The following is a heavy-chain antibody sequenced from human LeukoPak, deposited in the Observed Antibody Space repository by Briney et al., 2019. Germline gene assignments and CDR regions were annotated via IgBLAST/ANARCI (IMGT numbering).Heavy chain of an antibody. J-gene: IGHJ4*02. CDR2: ISAYNGNT. Sequence: ASMKVSCKASGYTFTSYGISWVRQAPGQGLEWMGWISAYNGNTNYAQKLQGRVTMTTDTSTSTAYMGLRSLGSDDTAVYYCARERVYYGSGSYGDYWGQGTLVTVSS. V-gene: IGHV1-18*01. D-gene: IGHD3-10*01. CDR3: ARERVYYGSGSYGDY. CDR1: GYTFTSYG.